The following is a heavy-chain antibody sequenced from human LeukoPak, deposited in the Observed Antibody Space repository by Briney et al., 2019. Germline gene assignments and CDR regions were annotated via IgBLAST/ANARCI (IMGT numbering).Heavy chain of an antibody. CDR2: INHSGST. Sequence: SETLSLTCAVYGGSFSGYYWSWIRQPPGKGLEWIGEINHSGSTNYNPSLKSRVTISVDTSKNQFSLKLSSVTAADTAVYYCARDRAGWTVAAAGFDYWGQGTLVTVSS. V-gene: IGHV4-34*01. D-gene: IGHD6-13*01. J-gene: IGHJ4*02. CDR3: ARDRAGWTVAAAGFDY. CDR1: GGSFSGYY.